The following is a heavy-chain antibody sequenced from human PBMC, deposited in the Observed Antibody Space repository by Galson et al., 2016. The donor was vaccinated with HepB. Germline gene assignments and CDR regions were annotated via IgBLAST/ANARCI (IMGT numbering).Heavy chain of an antibody. CDR2: IWYDGSNK. J-gene: IGHJ6*02. V-gene: IGHV3-33*01. CDR3: ARDNYYYGMDV. Sequence: SLRLSCAASGFTFSSYGMHWARQAPGKGLEWVAGIWYDGSNKYYADSAKGRFNISRDNSKNTLYLQMNSLRAEDTAVYYCARDNYYYGMDVWGQGTTVTVSS. CDR1: GFTFSSYG.